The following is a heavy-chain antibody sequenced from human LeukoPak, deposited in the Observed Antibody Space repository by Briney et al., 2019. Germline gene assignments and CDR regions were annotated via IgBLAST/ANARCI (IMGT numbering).Heavy chain of an antibody. CDR1: GDSVSSNSAA. V-gene: IGHV6-1*01. Sequence: PSQTLSLTCAISGDSVSSNSAAWNWIRQSPSRGLEWLGRTYYRSKWYNDYAVSVKSRITINPDTSKNQFSLQLNSVTPEDTAVYYCARDGNYYDSSGRVGDAFDIWGQGTMVTVSS. D-gene: IGHD3-22*01. CDR2: TYYRSKWYN. J-gene: IGHJ3*02. CDR3: ARDGNYYDSSGRVGDAFDI.